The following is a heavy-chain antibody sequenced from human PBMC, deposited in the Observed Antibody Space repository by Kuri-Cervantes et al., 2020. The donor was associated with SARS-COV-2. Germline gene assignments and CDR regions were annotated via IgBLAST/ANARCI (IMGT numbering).Heavy chain of an antibody. Sequence: GESLKISCTASGFTFGDYAMSWFRQAPGKGLEWVGFITSKAYGGTTEYAASVKGRFTISRDDSKSIAYLQMNSLKTEDTAVYYCSLTAIRFRSKTMFDYRGQGTLVTVSS. CDR2: ITSKAYGGTT. CDR3: SLTAIRFRSKTMFDY. D-gene: IGHD2-21*02. V-gene: IGHV3-49*03. CDR1: GFTFGDYA. J-gene: IGHJ4*02.